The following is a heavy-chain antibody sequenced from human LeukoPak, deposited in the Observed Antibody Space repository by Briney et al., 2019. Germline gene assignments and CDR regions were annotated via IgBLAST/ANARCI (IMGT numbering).Heavy chain of an antibody. CDR1: GYTFTGYY. J-gene: IGHJ6*02. CDR3: ARAHITMVRGVSYYYGMDV. D-gene: IGHD3-10*01. V-gene: IGHV1-2*02. Sequence: ASVKVSCKASGYTFTGYYMHWVRQAPGQGLEWMGWINPNSGGTNYAQKFQGRVTMTRDTSTSTVYMELSSLRSEDTAVYYCARAHITMVRGVSYYYGMDVWGQGTTVTVSS. CDR2: INPNSGGT.